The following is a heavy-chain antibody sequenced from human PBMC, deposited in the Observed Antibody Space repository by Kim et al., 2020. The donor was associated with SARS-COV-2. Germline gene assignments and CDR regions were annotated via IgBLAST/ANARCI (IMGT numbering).Heavy chain of an antibody. CDR1: GYTFTGYY. CDR2: INPNSGGT. CDR3: ARDLTTVVYGFDY. Sequence: ASVKVSCKASGYTFTGYYMHWVRQAPGQGLEWMGWINPNSGGTNYAQKFQGRVTMTRDTSISTAYMELSRLRSDDTAVYYCARDLTTVVYGFDYWGQGTLVTVSS. D-gene: IGHD4-17*01. V-gene: IGHV1-2*02. J-gene: IGHJ4*02.